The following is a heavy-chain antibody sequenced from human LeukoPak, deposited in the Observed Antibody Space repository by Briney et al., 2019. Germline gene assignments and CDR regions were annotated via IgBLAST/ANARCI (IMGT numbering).Heavy chain of an antibody. CDR3: AKDDHGGGCWPDYLDY. CDR1: RFTFSAYV. Sequence: GGSLRLSCVASRFTFSAYVMRWGRQAPGKGLEWVSAISGSGGSTYYADSVKGRFTISRDNSKNTLYLQMNSLRAEDTGVYYCAKDDHGGGCWPDYLDYWGQGTLVTVSS. J-gene: IGHJ4*02. CDR2: ISGSGGST. D-gene: IGHD3-16*01. V-gene: IGHV3-23*01.